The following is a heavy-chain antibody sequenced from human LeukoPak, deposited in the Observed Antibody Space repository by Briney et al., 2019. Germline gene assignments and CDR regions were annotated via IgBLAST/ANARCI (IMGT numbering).Heavy chain of an antibody. Sequence: GASVKVSFKASGYTFTDYYMHWVRQAPGQGLECMGWINPNSGGTNYAQKFQGRVAMTRDTSISTAYMELSSLTSDDTAVYYCASGGVAVAGSAIDYWGQGTLVTVAS. CDR3: ASGGVAVAGSAIDY. CDR1: GYTFTDYY. CDR2: INPNSGGT. J-gene: IGHJ4*02. V-gene: IGHV1-2*02. D-gene: IGHD6-19*01.